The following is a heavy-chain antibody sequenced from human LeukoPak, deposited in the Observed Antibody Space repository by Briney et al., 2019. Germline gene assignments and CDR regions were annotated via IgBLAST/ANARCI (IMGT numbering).Heavy chain of an antibody. J-gene: IGHJ3*01. V-gene: IGHV3-48*03. CDR3: ARTYGWDNWDDAFDL. D-gene: IGHD5-24*01. CDR1: GFSFSSYE. Sequence: PGGTLRLSCAASGFSFSSYEMTWVRQAPGKGLEWLSYIGGTGSSKYYADSVQGRFTVSRDNTKNLVFLQMNTLRIEDTAVYYCARTYGWDNWDDAFDLWGQGTMVIVSS. CDR2: IGGTGSSK.